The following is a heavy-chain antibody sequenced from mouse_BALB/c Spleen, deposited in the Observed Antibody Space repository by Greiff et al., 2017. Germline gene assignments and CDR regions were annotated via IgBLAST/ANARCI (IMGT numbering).Heavy chain of an antibody. V-gene: IGHV1-7*01. CDR1: GYTFTSYW. J-gene: IGHJ4*01. CDR2: INPSTGYT. Sequence: VQLQESGAELAKPGASVKMSCKASGYTFTSYWMHWVKQRPGQGLEWIGYINPSTGYTEYNQKFKDHATLTADKSSSTAFMQLSSLTSEDSAVYYCAREMDYWGQGTPVSVSS. CDR3: AREMDY.